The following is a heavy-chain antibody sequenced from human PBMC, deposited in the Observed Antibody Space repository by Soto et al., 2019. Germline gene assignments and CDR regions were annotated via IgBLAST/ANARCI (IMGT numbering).Heavy chain of an antibody. J-gene: IGHJ3*02. V-gene: IGHV4-30-2*01. CDR1: GGSISSGGYC. CDR3: ARATGLSYASDI. D-gene: IGHD3-9*01. CDR2: IYHSGST. Sequence: TLSLTCAVSGGSISSGGYCWSWIRQPPGKGLEWIGYIYHSGSTYYNPSLKSRVTISVDRSKNQFSLKLSSVTAADTAVYYCARATGLSYASDIWGQGTMVTVSS.